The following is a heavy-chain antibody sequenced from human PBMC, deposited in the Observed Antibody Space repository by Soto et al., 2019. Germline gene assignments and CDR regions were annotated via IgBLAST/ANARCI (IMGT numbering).Heavy chain of an antibody. CDR2: MSGSGGST. J-gene: IGHJ4*02. D-gene: IGHD3-22*01. CDR1: GFTFSSYA. CDR3: AKGQGGTYYYGSSGYYYDPYFDY. V-gene: IGHV3-23*01. Sequence: GGSLRLSCAASGFTFSSYAMSWVRQAPGKGLEWVSGMSGSGGSTYYADSVKGRFTISRDNSKNTLYLQMNSLRAEDTAVYYCAKGQGGTYYYGSSGYYYDPYFDYWGQGTLVTVSS.